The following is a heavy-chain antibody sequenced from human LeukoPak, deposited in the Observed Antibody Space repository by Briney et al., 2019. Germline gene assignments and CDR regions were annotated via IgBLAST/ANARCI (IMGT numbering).Heavy chain of an antibody. CDR2: IYYSGST. CDR3: ARVARIEGAFDI. J-gene: IGHJ3*02. V-gene: IGHV4-30-4*01. CDR1: GGSISSGDYY. D-gene: IGHD3-16*02. Sequence: PQTLSLTCTVSGGSISSGDYYWSWIRQPPGKGLEWIGYIYYSGSTYYNPSLKSRVTISVDTSKNQFSLKLSSVTAADTAVYYCARVARIEGAFDIWGQGTMVTVSS.